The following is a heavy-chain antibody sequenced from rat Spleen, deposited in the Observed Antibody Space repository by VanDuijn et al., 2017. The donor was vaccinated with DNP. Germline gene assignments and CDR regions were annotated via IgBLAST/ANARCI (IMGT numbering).Heavy chain of an antibody. D-gene: IGHD1-1*01. CDR1: GYSITSGY. CDR2: ISYSGST. J-gene: IGHJ2*01. Sequence: QLQESGPGLVKPSQSLSLTCSVTGYSITSGYGWNWIRKFPGNKMEWIGHISYSGSTSYNPSLKSRISITRDTSESQFFLQLNSVTTEDTATYYCARWVRYFDTWGQGVMVTVSS. CDR3: ARWVRYFDT. V-gene: IGHV3-1*01.